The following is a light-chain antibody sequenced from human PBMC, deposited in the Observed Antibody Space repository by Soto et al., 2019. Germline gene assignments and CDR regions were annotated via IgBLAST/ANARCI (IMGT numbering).Light chain of an antibody. J-gene: IGLJ1*01. V-gene: IGLV2-14*03. Sequence: QSALTQPVSVSGSPGQSITISCTGTSSDVGGYNYVSWYQQHPDIAPKLMIYDVTNRPSGVSNRFSGSKSGNTASLTISGLQAEDEADYYCSPYARSSSLVFGTGTKVTV. CDR2: DVT. CDR1: SSDVGGYNY. CDR3: SPYARSSSLV.